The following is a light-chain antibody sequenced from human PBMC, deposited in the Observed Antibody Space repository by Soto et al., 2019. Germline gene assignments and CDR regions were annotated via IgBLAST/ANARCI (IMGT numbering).Light chain of an antibody. V-gene: IGKV1-5*03. CDR1: QSISSW. CDR2: KAS. CDR3: QQYNSYPT. Sequence: DIQMTQSPSTLSASVGDRVTITCRASQSISSWLAWYQQKPGKAPKLLIYKASNLEIGVPSRFSGSGSGTEFTLTISSLQPDDFATYYCQQYNSYPTFGGGTKVEIK. J-gene: IGKJ4*01.